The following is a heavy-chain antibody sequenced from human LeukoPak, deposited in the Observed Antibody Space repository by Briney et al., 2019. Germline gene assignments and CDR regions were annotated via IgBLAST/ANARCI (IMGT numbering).Heavy chain of an antibody. D-gene: IGHD5-24*01. Sequence: SETLSLTCTVSGDSISSGTYYWSWIRQPAGKGLEWIGRIYTSGSTNYNPSLKSRVTISVDTSKNQFSLKLDSVTAADTAVYYCARAKRWPPFDYWGQGTLVTVSS. CDR3: ARAKRWPPFDY. CDR2: IYTSGST. V-gene: IGHV4-61*02. CDR1: GDSISSGTYY. J-gene: IGHJ4*02.